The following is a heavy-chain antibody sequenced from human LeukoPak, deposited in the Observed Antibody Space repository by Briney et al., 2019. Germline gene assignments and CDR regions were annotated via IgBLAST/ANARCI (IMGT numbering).Heavy chain of an antibody. Sequence: SETLSLTCTVSGGSISSGDYYWSWIRQPPGKGLEWIGYIYYSGSTYYNPSLKSRVTISVDTSKNQFSLKLSSVTAADTAVYYCARRMTTLFYFDYWGQGTLVTVSS. V-gene: IGHV4-30-4*01. D-gene: IGHD3-16*01. CDR1: GGSISSGDYY. CDR2: IYYSGST. CDR3: ARRMTTLFYFDY. J-gene: IGHJ4*02.